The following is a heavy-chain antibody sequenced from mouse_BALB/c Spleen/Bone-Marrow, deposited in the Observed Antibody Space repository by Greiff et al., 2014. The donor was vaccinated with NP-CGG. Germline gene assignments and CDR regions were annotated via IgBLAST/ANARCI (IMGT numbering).Heavy chain of an antibody. CDR1: GYSITSDYA. D-gene: IGHD2-4*01. J-gene: IGHJ2*01. V-gene: IGHV3-2*02. CDR3: ARYDYDVGYFDY. Sequence: DVQLVESGPGLVKPSQSLSLICTVTGYSITSDYAWNWIRQFPGNKLEWMGYISYSGSTSYNPSLKSRISITRDTSKNQFFLQLNSVTTEDTATYYCARYDYDVGYFDYWGQGTTLTVSS. CDR2: ISYSGST.